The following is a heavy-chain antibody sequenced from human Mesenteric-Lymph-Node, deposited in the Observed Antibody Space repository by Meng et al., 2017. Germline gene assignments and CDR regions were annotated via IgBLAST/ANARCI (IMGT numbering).Heavy chain of an antibody. D-gene: IGHD3-3*01. CDR3: VFGNKGTSFDF. V-gene: IGHV1-2*02. CDR2: INPNSGGT. J-gene: IGHJ4*02. Sequence: ASVKVSCKASGYTFTGYYMHWVRQAPGQGLEWMGWINPNSGGTNYAQKFQGRVTMTRDTSITTAYMILNSLRSDDTTVYYCVFGNKGTSFDFWGQGTLVTVSS. CDR1: GYTFTGYY.